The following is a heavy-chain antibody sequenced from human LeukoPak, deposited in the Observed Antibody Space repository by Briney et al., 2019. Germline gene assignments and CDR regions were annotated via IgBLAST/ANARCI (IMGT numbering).Heavy chain of an antibody. V-gene: IGHV3-64*04. J-gene: IGHJ4*02. D-gene: IGHD3-10*01. CDR1: GFTFSSFA. Sequence: GGSLRLSCSASGFTFSSFAMHWVRQAPGKGLEYVSAISSNGGGTHYADSVKGRFTISRDNSRNTLYLQMNSLRAEDTALYYCAKAFNYGSGYNYKTFDSWGQGTLVTVSS. CDR2: ISSNGGGT. CDR3: AKAFNYGSGYNYKTFDS.